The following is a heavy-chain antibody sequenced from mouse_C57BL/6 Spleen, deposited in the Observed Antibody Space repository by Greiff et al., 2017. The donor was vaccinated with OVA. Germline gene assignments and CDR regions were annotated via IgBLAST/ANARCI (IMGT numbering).Heavy chain of an antibody. CDR1: GFTFSSYA. CDR2: ISSGGDYT. CDR3: TRGGTTVVDPYYFDC. D-gene: IGHD1-1*01. V-gene: IGHV5-9-1*02. J-gene: IGHJ2*01. Sequence: EVKLMESGEGLVKPGGSLKLSCAASGFTFSSYAMSWVRQTPEKRLEWVAYISSGGDYTYYADTVTGRFTISRDNARNTLYLQMSSLKSEDTAMYYCTRGGTTVVDPYYFDCWGQGTTLTVSS.